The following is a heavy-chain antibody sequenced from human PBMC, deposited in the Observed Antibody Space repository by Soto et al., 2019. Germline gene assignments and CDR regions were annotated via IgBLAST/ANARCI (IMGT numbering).Heavy chain of an antibody. D-gene: IGHD5-12*01. CDR2: SRDKVHSHTT. Sequence: EVQLAESGGGLVQPGGSLRLSCAASGFTFSDHYMDWVRQAPGKGLEWVGRSRDKVHSHTTEYAASVKGRFTISRGDSEKPPYLQMNSLKTEDTAVYYCARGVVSTGYFDYWGQGTLVTVSS. CDR3: ARGVVSTGYFDY. J-gene: IGHJ4*02. CDR1: GFTFSDHY. V-gene: IGHV3-72*01.